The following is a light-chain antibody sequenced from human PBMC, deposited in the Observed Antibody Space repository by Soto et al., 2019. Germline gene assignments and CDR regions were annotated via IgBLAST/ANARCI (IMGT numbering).Light chain of an antibody. CDR2: DAS. CDR1: QSVSSY. Sequence: EIVLTQSPATLSLSPGERATLSCRASQSVSSYLAWYQQKPGQAPRLLIYDASNRATGIPARFSGSGSGTDFTLTISSLEPEDVAVYYCQQRSNLPLTFGGGTQVEIK. J-gene: IGKJ4*01. CDR3: QQRSNLPLT. V-gene: IGKV3-11*01.